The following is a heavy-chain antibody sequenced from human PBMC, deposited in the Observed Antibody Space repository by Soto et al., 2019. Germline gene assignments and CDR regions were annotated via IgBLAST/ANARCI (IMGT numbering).Heavy chain of an antibody. CDR3: AREGPSSGPDYEY. CDR2: TRNKASSYTT. CDR1: GFSFSDYY. D-gene: IGHD3-22*01. J-gene: IGHJ4*02. V-gene: IGHV3-72*01. Sequence: EVQLVESGGGLVQPGGSLRLSCAASGFSFSDYYINWVRQAPGKGLEWVGRTRNKASSYTTDYAAFVKGRFTISRDDSKNLIYLQMNSLKTEDTAVYYCAREGPSSGPDYEYWGQGTLVTVSS.